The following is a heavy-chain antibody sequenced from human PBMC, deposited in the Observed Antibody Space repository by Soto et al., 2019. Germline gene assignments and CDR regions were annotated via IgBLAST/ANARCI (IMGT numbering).Heavy chain of an antibody. J-gene: IGHJ3*02. CDR2: IIPIFGTA. V-gene: IGHV1-69*01. D-gene: IGHD2-15*01. CDR1: GGTFSSYA. CDR3: ARGSDGGMGCSGGSCYLDAFDI. Sequence: QVQLVQSGAEVKKPGSSVKVSCKASGGTFSSYAISWVRQAPGQGLEWMGGIIPIFGTANYAQKFQGRVTITADESTSTDYMELSSLSSEDTAVYYCARGSDGGMGCSGGSCYLDAFDIWGQGTMVTVSS.